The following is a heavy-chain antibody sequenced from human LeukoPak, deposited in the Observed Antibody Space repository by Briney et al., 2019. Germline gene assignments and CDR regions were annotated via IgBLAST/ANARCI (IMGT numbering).Heavy chain of an antibody. CDR1: GFTFSSYG. V-gene: IGHV3-30*18. CDR2: ISYDGSNK. Sequence: PGGSLRLSCAASGFTFSSYGMHWVRQAPGKGLEWVAVISYDGSNKYYADSVKGRFTISRDNSKNTLYLQMNSLRAEDTAVYYCAKTVSSGYPYFDYWGQGTLVTVSS. CDR3: AKTVSSGYPYFDY. J-gene: IGHJ4*02. D-gene: IGHD3-22*01.